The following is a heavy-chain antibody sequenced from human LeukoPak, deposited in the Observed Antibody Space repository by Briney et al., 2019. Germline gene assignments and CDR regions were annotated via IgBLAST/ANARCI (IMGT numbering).Heavy chain of an antibody. CDR3: ATDRLAYGDYAFDY. J-gene: IGHJ4*02. CDR1: GYTLTELS. V-gene: IGHV1-24*01. D-gene: IGHD4-17*01. Sequence: ASVKVSCKASGYTLTELSMHWVRQAPGKGLEWMGGFDPEDGETIYAQKFQGRVTMTEDTSTDTAYMELSSLRSEDTAVYYCATDRLAYGDYAFDYWGQGTLVTVSS. CDR2: FDPEDGET.